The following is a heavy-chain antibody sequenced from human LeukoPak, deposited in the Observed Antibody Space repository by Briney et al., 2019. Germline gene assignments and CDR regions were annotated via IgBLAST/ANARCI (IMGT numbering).Heavy chain of an antibody. D-gene: IGHD3-10*01. J-gene: IGHJ2*01. V-gene: IGHV3-53*01. Sequence: PGGSLRLSCEGSGFIFSTNYMNWVRQAPGKGLEWVSILYSGGSTYYADSMKGRFTVSRDSSKNTLYLHMNSLRAEDTAVYYCARVGDHYHWYLDVWGRGTLVTASS. CDR2: LYSGGST. CDR1: GFIFSTNY. CDR3: ARVGDHYHWYLDV.